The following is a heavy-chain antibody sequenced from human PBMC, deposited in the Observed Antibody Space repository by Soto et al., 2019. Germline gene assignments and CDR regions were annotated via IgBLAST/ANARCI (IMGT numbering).Heavy chain of an antibody. CDR3: ARDEGITIFGVAPGWFDP. Sequence: GGSLRLSCAASGFTFSSYGMHWVRQAPGKGLEWVAVIWYDGSNKYYADSVKGRFTISRDNSKNTLYLQMNSLRAEDTAVYYCARDEGITIFGVAPGWFDPWGQGTLVTVSS. J-gene: IGHJ5*02. D-gene: IGHD3-3*01. V-gene: IGHV3-33*01. CDR1: GFTFSSYG. CDR2: IWYDGSNK.